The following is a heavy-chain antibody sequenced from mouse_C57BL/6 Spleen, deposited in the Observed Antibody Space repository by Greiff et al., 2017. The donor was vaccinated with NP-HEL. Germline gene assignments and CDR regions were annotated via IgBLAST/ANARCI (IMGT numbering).Heavy chain of an antibody. CDR2: IDPSDSET. D-gene: IGHD1-1*01. Sequence: QVQLQQPGAELVRPGSSVKLSCKASGYTFTSYWMHWVKQRPIQGLEWIGNIDPSDSETHYNQKFKDKATLTVDKSSSTAYMQLSSLTSEDSAVYYCARWATTVVAGGYFDYWGQGTTLTVSS. CDR3: ARWATTVVAGGYFDY. CDR1: GYTFTSYW. J-gene: IGHJ2*01. V-gene: IGHV1-52*01.